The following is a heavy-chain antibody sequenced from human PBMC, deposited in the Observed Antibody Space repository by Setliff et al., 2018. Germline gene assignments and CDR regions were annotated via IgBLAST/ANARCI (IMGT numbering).Heavy chain of an antibody. CDR3: ARTGTYRYFDY. CDR1: GASVRSHY. Sequence: SETLSLTCTVSGASVRSHYWSWIRQSPEKGLEWIGFFFYSGDTKSNPSLKSRVTMSVDTSKNQFSLKLRSVTAADTAVYYCARTGTYRYFDYWGQGALVTVSS. D-gene: IGHD1-1*01. J-gene: IGHJ4*02. CDR2: FFYSGDT. V-gene: IGHV4-59*08.